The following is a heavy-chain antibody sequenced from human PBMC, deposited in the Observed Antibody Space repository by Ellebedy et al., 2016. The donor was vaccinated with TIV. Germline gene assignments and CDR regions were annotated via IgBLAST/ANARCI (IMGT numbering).Heavy chain of an antibody. CDR2: IKYDGSEK. D-gene: IGHD3-22*01. J-gene: IGHJ4*02. CDR3: ARWSTVIYNSGFDY. Sequence: GESLKISCAVSGFIFNSYWMTWVRQAPRKGLEWVGSIKYDGSEKYYVDSVKGRFTMSRDNAKDSLYLQMNSLRAEDTAVYYCARWSTVIYNSGFDYWGQGTLVTVSS. CDR1: GFIFNSYW. V-gene: IGHV3-7*01.